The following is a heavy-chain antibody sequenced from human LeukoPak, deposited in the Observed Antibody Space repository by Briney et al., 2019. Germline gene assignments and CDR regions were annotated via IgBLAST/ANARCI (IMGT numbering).Heavy chain of an antibody. V-gene: IGHV5-51*01. D-gene: IGHD3-22*01. J-gene: IGHJ4*02. CDR2: IYPGDSDT. CDR1: GYSFTSYW. CDR3: ARRYDDSSDFDY. Sequence: GESLQISCQGSGYSFTSYWIGWVRQMPGKGLEWMGIIYPGDSDTRYSLSFQGQVTISADKSISTAYLQWSSLKASDTAMYYCARRYDDSSDFDYWGQGTLVTVSS.